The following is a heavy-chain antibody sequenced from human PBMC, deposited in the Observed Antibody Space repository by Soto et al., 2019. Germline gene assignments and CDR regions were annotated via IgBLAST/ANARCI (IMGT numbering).Heavy chain of an antibody. CDR2: IHYSGTT. CDR1: GGSMRNYF. J-gene: IGHJ4*02. D-gene: IGHD6-13*01. V-gene: IGHV4-59*01. Sequence: SGTLSITCTGSGGSMRNYFWTWIRQPPGKGLELIGYIHYSGTTSFFPSYNPSLRSRVTISEDTSKNQFSLKLLSVTTADTAVYFCAAGEASSRNLAPYYLDFWGQGTLVTVSS. CDR3: AAGEASSRNLAPYYLDF.